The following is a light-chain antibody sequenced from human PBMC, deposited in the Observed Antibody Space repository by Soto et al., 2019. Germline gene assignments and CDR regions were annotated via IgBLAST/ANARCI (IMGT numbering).Light chain of an antibody. J-gene: IGLJ2*01. CDR1: ISDIGGYNF. Sequence: QSALTQPASVSGSPGQSITISCTGTISDIGGYNFISWYQHHPGKAPKLVIYDVNNRPSGISYRFSGSKSGNTAPLTISGLQAEDEADYYCASYTRTTTLVFGGGTKLTVL. CDR3: ASYTRTTTLV. CDR2: DVN. V-gene: IGLV2-14*01.